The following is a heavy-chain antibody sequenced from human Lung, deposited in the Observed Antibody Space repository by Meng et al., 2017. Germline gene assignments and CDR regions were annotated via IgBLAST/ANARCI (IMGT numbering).Heavy chain of an antibody. CDR1: GGSFSDYY. J-gene: IGHJ4*02. V-gene: IGHV4-34*01. D-gene: IGHD4-11*01. CDR3: ARGPTTMAHDFDY. Sequence: GHTQPVGAGLWKPSATLSLTCVVSGGSFSDYYWSWIRQPPGKGLEWIGEINHSGSTNYNPSLESRATISVDTSQNNLSLKLSSVTAADSAVYYCARGPTTMAHDFDYWGQGTLVTVSS. CDR2: INHSGST.